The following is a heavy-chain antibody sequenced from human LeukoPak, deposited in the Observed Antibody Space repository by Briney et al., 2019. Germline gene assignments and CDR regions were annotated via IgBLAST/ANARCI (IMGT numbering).Heavy chain of an antibody. J-gene: IGHJ3*01. CDR3: ARADNWEGAKGD. CDR2: IIPMFDTA. Sequence: ASVKVSCKASGGTFNSYAISWVRQAPGQGLEWMGGIIPMFDTANYAQRFQGRLTITADKSTSTGYMELSSLTSEDTAVYYCARADNWEGAKGDWGQGTMVTVSS. D-gene: IGHD3-16*01. V-gene: IGHV1-69*06. CDR1: GGTFNSYA.